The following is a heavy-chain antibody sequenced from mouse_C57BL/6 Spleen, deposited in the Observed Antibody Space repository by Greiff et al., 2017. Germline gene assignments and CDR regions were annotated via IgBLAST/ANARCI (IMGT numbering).Heavy chain of an antibody. D-gene: IGHD2-4*01. CDR2: IYPGSGNT. CDR1: GYTFTDYY. J-gene: IGHJ4*01. Sequence: QVQLKQSGAELVRPGASVKLSCKASGYTFTDYYINWVKQRPGQGLEWIARIYPGSGNTYYNEKFKGKATLTADKSSSTAYMQLSSLTSEDSAVSVCARSRESYEYDDSMDYWGQGTSVTVSS. V-gene: IGHV1-76*01. CDR3: ARSRESYEYDDSMDY.